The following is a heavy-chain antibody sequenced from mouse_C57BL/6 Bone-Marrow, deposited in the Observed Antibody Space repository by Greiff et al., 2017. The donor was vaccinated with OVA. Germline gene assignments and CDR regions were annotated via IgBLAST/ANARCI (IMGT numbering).Heavy chain of an antibody. V-gene: IGHV10-3*01. CDR1: GFTFNTYA. CDR2: IRSKSSNYAT. J-gene: IGHJ3*01. CDR3: VREDYYGSSYLFAY. Sequence: EVKLVESGGGLVQPKGSLKLSCAASGFTFNTYAMHWVRQAPGTGLEWVARIRSKSSNYATYYADSVKDRFTISRDDSQSMLYLQMNNLKTEDTAMYYCVREDYYGSSYLFAYWGQGTLVTVSA. D-gene: IGHD1-1*01.